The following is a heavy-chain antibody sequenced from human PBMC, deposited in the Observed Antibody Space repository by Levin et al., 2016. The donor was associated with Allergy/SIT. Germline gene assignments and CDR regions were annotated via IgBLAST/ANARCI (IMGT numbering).Heavy chain of an antibody. CDR2: INTNTGNP. D-gene: IGHD3-10*01. J-gene: IGHJ4*02. V-gene: IGHV7-4-1*02. CDR3: ARDGGLMVRGVSDY. Sequence: WVRQAPGQGLEWMGWINTNTGNPTYAQGFTGRFVFSLDTSVSTAYLQISSLKAEDTAVYYCARDGGLMVRGVSDYWGQGTLVTVSS.